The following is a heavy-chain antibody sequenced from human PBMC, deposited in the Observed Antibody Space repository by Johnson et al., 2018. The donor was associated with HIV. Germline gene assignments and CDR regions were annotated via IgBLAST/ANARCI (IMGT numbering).Heavy chain of an antibody. D-gene: IGHD6-6*01. CDR1: GFTFSSYG. Sequence: VQLVESGGGVVQPGGSLRLSCAASGFTFSSYGMHWVRQAPGKGLEWVAFTRYDGSNKYYADSVKGRFSISRDNSKNTLHLQMNSLRAEDTAVYYCARDTSIAAARAFDIWGQGTMVTVSS. CDR2: TRYDGSNK. V-gene: IGHV3-30*02. J-gene: IGHJ3*02. CDR3: ARDTSIAAARAFDI.